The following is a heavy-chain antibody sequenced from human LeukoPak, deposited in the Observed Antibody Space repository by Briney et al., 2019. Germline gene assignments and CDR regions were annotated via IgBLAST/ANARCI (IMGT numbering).Heavy chain of an antibody. CDR3: ARAHYNILTGYYGSENWFDP. Sequence: ASVKVSCKASGYTFTGYYMHWVRQAPGQGLEWMGWINPNSGGTNYAQKFQGRVTMTRDTSISTAYMELSRLRSDDTAVYYCARAHYNILTGYYGSENWFDPWDQGTLVTVSS. V-gene: IGHV1-2*02. D-gene: IGHD3-9*01. CDR1: GYTFTGYY. J-gene: IGHJ5*02. CDR2: INPNSGGT.